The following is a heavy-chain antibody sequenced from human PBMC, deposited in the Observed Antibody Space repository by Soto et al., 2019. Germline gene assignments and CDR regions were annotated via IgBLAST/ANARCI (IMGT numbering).Heavy chain of an antibody. V-gene: IGHV3-21*01. CDR1: GFTFSSYS. D-gene: IGHD5-12*01. CDR2: ISSSSYI. CDR3: ARGVATIRGVYYFDY. Sequence: GGSLRLSCAASGFTFSSYSMNWVRQAPGKGLEWVSSISSSSYIYYADSVKGRFTISRDNAKNSLYLQMNSLRAEDTAVYYCARGVATIRGVYYFDYWGQGTLVTVSS. J-gene: IGHJ4*02.